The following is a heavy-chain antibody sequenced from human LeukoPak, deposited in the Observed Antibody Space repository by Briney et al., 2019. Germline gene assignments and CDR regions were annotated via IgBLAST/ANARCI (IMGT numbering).Heavy chain of an antibody. CDR2: IYYSGST. J-gene: IGHJ4*02. CDR1: GGSISSYY. CDR3: ARLRLGELFDY. V-gene: IGHV4-59*01. Sequence: SETLSLTCTVSGGSISSYYWSWIRQPPGKGPEWIGYIYYSGSTNYNPSLKSRVTISVDTSKNQFSLKLSSVTAADTAVYYCARLRLGELFDYWGQGTLVTVSS. D-gene: IGHD3-16*01.